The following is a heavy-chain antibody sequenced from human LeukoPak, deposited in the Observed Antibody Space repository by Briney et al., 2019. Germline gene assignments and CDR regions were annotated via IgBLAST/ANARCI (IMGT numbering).Heavy chain of an antibody. CDR2: IYYSGST. J-gene: IGHJ4*02. V-gene: IGHV4-39*01. Sequence: SETLSLTCTVSGGSISSSSYYWGWIRQPPGKGLEWIGSIYYSGSTYYNPSLKSRVTISVDTSKNQFSLKLSSVTAVDTAVYYCARRVAGNFDYWGQGTLVTVSS. D-gene: IGHD6-19*01. CDR1: GGSISSSSYY. CDR3: ARRVAGNFDY.